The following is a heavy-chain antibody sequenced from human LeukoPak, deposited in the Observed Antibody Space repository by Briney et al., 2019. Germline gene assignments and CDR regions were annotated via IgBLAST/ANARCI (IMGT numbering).Heavy chain of an antibody. CDR3: AREGGLQLWGFGY. D-gene: IGHD5-18*01. Sequence: TTGGSLRLSCAASGFTFSSYSMNWVRQAPGKGLEWVSSISSSSSYIYYADSVKGRFTISRDNAKNSLYLQMNSLRAEDTAVYYCAREGGLQLWGFGYWGQGTLVTVSS. V-gene: IGHV3-21*01. CDR2: ISSSSSYI. J-gene: IGHJ4*02. CDR1: GFTFSSYS.